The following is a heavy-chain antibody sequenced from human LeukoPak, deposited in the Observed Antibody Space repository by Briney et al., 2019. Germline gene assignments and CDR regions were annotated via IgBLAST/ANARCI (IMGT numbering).Heavy chain of an antibody. Sequence: GGSLRLSCSVSEITFSDFRMNWVRQAPGKGLEWVASIKKDGSEEYYVDSVRGRFTISRDNAQNSLYLQMNSLRDEDTAVYYCASGHYADYDWGQGTLVTVSS. J-gene: IGHJ4*02. CDR1: EITFSDFR. CDR3: ASGHYADYD. V-gene: IGHV3-7*01. D-gene: IGHD4-17*01. CDR2: IKKDGSEE.